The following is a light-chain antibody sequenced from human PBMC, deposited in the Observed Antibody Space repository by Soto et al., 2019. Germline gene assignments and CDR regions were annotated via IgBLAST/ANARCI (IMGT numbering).Light chain of an antibody. CDR1: SSDIGGYNY. V-gene: IGLV2-14*01. CDR2: DVS. CDR3: SSYTSSRSYV. J-gene: IGLJ1*01. Sequence: QSVLTQPASVSGSPGQSITISCTGTSSDIGGYNYASLYQQHPGKAPKLMIYDVSNRPSGVSNRFSGSKSGNTASLSISGLQAEDEADYYCSSYTSSRSYVFRTGTKVTVL.